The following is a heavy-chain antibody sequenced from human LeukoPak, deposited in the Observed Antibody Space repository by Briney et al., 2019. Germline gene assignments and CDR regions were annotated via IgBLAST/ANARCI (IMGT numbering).Heavy chain of an antibody. V-gene: IGHV4-30-2*01. J-gene: IGHJ3*02. D-gene: IGHD3-16*01. Sequence: KTSETLSLTCTVSGGSISSGGYSWSWIRQPPGKGLEWIGYIYHSGSTYYNPSLKSRVTISVDRSKNQFSLKLSSVTAADTAVYYCASQGGDAFDIWGQGTMVTVSS. CDR1: GGSISSGGYS. CDR2: IYHSGST. CDR3: ASQGGDAFDI.